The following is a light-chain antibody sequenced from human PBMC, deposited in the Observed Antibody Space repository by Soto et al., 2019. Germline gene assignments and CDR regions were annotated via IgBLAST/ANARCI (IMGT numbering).Light chain of an antibody. Sequence: EIVLTQSPGTLSLSPGERATLSCRASQSVSNTYLAWYQQKPGQAPRLLIYDASSRATGIPDRFSGSGSGTDFTLTISRLEPEDFAVYYCQQYGRSPGLFTFGPGTTVDIK. CDR2: DAS. J-gene: IGKJ3*01. V-gene: IGKV3-20*01. CDR1: QSVSNTY. CDR3: QQYGRSPGLFT.